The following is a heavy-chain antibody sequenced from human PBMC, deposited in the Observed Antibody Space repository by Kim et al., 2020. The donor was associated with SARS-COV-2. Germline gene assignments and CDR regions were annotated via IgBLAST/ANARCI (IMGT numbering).Heavy chain of an antibody. V-gene: IGHV3-15*01. D-gene: IGHD2-2*01. Sequence: AAPVAGRFTISRDDSKNPLYLQMSSLKTEDTAVYYCTTEDVAVVPAAIAYWGQGTLVTVSS. J-gene: IGHJ4*02. CDR3: TTEDVAVVPAAIAY.